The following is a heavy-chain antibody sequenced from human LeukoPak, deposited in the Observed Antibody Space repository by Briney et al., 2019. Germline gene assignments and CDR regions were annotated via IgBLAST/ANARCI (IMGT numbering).Heavy chain of an antibody. D-gene: IGHD3-22*01. CDR3: AKDPEPYYYDSSGYYFKGAFDI. Sequence: PGESLRLSCAASGFTFSDYVMIWVRQAPGKGLEWVSTISGSGDNTYYADSVRGRFTISRDNSKNTLYLQMNSLRVEDTAVYYCAKDPEPYYYDSSGYYFKGAFDIWGQGTMVTVSS. V-gene: IGHV3-23*01. CDR2: ISGSGDNT. J-gene: IGHJ3*02. CDR1: GFTFSDYV.